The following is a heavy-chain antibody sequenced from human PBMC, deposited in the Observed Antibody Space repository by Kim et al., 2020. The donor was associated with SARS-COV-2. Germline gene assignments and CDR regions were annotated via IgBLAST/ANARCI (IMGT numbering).Heavy chain of an antibody. CDR3: ARGWWGVDILPESNWFDP. V-gene: IGHV1-18*04. J-gene: IGHJ5*02. CDR2: ISGYSGDT. CDR1: GYTFTSYG. Sequence: ASVKVSCKSSGYTFTSYGVNWVRQAPGQGLEWMGWISGYSGDTKYAQNLQGRVTMTTDISTSTTYMELRSLRSDDTAVYYCARGWWGVDILPESNWFDPW. D-gene: IGHD5-12*01.